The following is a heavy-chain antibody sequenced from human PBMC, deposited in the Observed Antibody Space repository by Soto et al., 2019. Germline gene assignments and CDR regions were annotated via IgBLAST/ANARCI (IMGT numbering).Heavy chain of an antibody. CDR3: ARTYCSSTSCYDMDV. Sequence: GGSVRLSCAASAFTFSSYAMHWVRQAPGKGLEWLAFISSDGSKKYYADSVKGRFTISRDNSKNTLYLQMNSLRAEDTAVYYCARTYCSSTSCYDMDVWGQGTTVTVS. CDR2: ISSDGSKK. J-gene: IGHJ6*02. D-gene: IGHD2-2*01. V-gene: IGHV3-30-3*01. CDR1: AFTFSSYA.